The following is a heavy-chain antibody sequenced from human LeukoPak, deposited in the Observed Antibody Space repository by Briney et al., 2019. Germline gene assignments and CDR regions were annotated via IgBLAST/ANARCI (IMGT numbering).Heavy chain of an antibody. D-gene: IGHD5-18*01. CDR3: AKDSGGYSYGLFDY. CDR2: ISGSGGST. Sequence: GGSLRLSCAASGSTFSSYAMSWVRQAPGKGLEWVSAISGSGGSTYYADSVKGRFTISRDNSKNTLYLQMNSLRAEDTAVYYCAKDSGGYSYGLFDYWGQGTLVTVSS. CDR1: GSTFSSYA. V-gene: IGHV3-23*01. J-gene: IGHJ4*02.